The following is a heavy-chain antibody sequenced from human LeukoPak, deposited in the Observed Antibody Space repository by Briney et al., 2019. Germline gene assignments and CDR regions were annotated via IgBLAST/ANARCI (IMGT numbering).Heavy chain of an antibody. Sequence: ASVKVSCKASGYTFTGYYMHWVRQAPGQGLEWMGWVNPNSGGTNYAQKFQGRVTMTRDTSISTAYMELSRLRSDDTAVYYCARTGDPTDYFDYWGQGTLVTVSS. J-gene: IGHJ4*02. D-gene: IGHD7-27*01. CDR1: GYTFTGYY. CDR2: VNPNSGGT. V-gene: IGHV1-2*02. CDR3: ARTGDPTDYFDY.